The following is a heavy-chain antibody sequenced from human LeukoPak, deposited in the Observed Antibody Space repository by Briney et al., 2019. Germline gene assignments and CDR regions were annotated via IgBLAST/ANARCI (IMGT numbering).Heavy chain of an antibody. D-gene: IGHD2-2*01. CDR2: ISYDGSNI. Sequence: RSGGSLRLSCAASGFTFSSYAMHWVRQAPGKGLEWVADISYDGSNIFYADSVKGRFTISRDNSKNTLYLQMNSLRVEDTAVYYCARAPGYCSSTSCYGRYYGMDVWGQGTTVTVSS. CDR3: ARAPGYCSSTSCYGRYYGMDV. J-gene: IGHJ6*02. V-gene: IGHV3-30-3*01. CDR1: GFTFSSYA.